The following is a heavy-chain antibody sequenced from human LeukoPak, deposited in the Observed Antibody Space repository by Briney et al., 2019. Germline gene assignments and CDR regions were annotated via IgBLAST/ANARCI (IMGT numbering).Heavy chain of an antibody. CDR2: INHSGST. CDR3: ARDSSGWYSKEYFQH. D-gene: IGHD6-19*01. V-gene: IGHV4-34*01. Sequence: SETLSLTCAVYGGSFSGYYWSWIRQPPGKGLEWIGEINHSGSTNYNPSLKSRVTISADTSKNQFSLKLSSVTAADTAVYYCARDSSGWYSKEYFQHWGQGTLVTVSS. CDR1: GGSFSGYY. J-gene: IGHJ1*01.